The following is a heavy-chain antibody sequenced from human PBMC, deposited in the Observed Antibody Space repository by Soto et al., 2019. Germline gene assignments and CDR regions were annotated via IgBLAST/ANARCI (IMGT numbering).Heavy chain of an antibody. D-gene: IGHD4-4*01. CDR2: ISSSGYT. CDR3: AKDLIDYSNSYFDY. V-gene: IGHV3-23*01. Sequence: HPGGSLRLACATSGFSFSNYAMSGVRQAPGKGLEWVAGISSSGYTYYVDSLKGRFTISRDNSKNSLYLQMNSLRAEDTAVYYCAKDLIDYSNSYFDYWGQGTLVTVSS. J-gene: IGHJ4*02. CDR1: GFSFSNYA.